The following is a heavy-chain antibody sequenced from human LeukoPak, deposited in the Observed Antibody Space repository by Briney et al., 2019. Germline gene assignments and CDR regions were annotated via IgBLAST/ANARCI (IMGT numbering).Heavy chain of an antibody. CDR1: GYTFTSYY. Sequence: AAVQVSCKASGYTFTSYYMHWVRQAPGQGLEWMGIINPSGGSTSYAQKFQGRVTMTRDMSASTVYMELSSLRSEDTAVYYCARPGYGGYVRSFDYWGQGTLVTVSA. CDR3: ARPGYGGYVRSFDY. V-gene: IGHV1-46*01. D-gene: IGHD5-12*01. CDR2: INPSGGST. J-gene: IGHJ4*02.